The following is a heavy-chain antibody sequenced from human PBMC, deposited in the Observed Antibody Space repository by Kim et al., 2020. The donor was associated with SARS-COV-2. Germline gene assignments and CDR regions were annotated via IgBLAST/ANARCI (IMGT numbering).Heavy chain of an antibody. Sequence: GGSLRLSCAASGFTFSSYAMHWVRQAPGKGLEWVAVISYDGSNKYYADSVKGRFTISRDNSKNTLYLQMNSLRAEDTAVYYCARATKMSRRWGKDIVVVVAATPEYFQHWGQGTLVTVSS. CDR2: ISYDGSNK. D-gene: IGHD2-15*01. CDR1: GFTFSSYA. V-gene: IGHV3-30-3*01. J-gene: IGHJ1*01. CDR3: ARATKMSRRWGKDIVVVVAATPEYFQH.